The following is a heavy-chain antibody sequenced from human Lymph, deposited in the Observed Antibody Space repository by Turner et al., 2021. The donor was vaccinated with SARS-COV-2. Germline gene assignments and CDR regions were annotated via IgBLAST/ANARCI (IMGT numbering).Heavy chain of an antibody. V-gene: IGHV1-69*01. Sequence: SCKASARTFSSYAISWVRQAPGQGLEWTGGSSPIFGTGHYAQTCPGRVTSTADESTSTAYMEMSSLSSEAAAVYYGARDTAVAGTLGAFDIWGQGTMVTVSS. CDR3: ARDTAVAGTLGAFDI. J-gene: IGHJ3*02. D-gene: IGHD6-19*01. CDR1: ARTFSSYA. CDR2: SSPIFGTG.